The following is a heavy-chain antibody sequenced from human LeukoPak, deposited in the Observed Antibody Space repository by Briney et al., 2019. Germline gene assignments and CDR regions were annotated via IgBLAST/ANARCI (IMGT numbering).Heavy chain of an antibody. CDR3: ARDREYSSEY. D-gene: IGHD6-13*01. CDR1: GFTFSTYW. J-gene: IGHJ4*02. Sequence: GGSLRLSSAASGFTFSTYWMHWVRQAPGKGLVWVSRINGDGSSTNYADSVKGRSTISRDNAKNTLYLQINSLRAEDTAVYYCARDREYSSEYWGQGTLVTVSS. V-gene: IGHV3-74*01. CDR2: INGDGSST.